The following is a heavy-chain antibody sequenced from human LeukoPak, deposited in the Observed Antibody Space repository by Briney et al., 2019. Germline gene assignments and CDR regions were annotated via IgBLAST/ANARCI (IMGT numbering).Heavy chain of an antibody. J-gene: IGHJ4*02. CDR3: SKGYCSSISCYGDY. Sequence: PGGSLRLSCSASEFTFSSYAMHWVRQAPGKGLEYVSAISSNGGSTYYADSVKGRFTISRDNSKNTLYLQMSSLRAEDTAVYYCSKGYCSSISCYGDYWGQGTLVTVSS. CDR2: ISSNGGST. CDR1: EFTFSSYA. V-gene: IGHV3-64D*09. D-gene: IGHD2-2*01.